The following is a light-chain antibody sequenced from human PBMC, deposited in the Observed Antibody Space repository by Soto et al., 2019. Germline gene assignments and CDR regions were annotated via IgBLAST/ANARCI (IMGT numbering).Light chain of an antibody. Sequence: TLXVXPXEXATLSCRASQSVSSNLAWYQQKPGQAPRLLIYGASSRATGIPDRFSGSGSGTDFTLTISRLEPEDFAVYYCQQYGSSPTFGQGTKVDIK. V-gene: IGKV3-20*01. CDR2: GAS. J-gene: IGKJ1*01. CDR3: QQYGSSPT. CDR1: QSVSSN.